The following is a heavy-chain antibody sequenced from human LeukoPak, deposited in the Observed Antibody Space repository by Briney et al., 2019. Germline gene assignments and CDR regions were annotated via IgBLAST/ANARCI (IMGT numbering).Heavy chain of an antibody. Sequence: PSETLSLTCTVSGGSISSSSYSWGWTRQPPGKGLEWIGSIYYSGSTYFNPSLKSRVTISVDTSKNHFSLKLNSVTAADTAVYYCARHVRKRGIAAAGSPGWFDPWGQGTLVTVSS. CDR1: GGSISSSSYS. V-gene: IGHV4-39*01. CDR3: ARHVRKRGIAAAGSPGWFDP. J-gene: IGHJ5*02. D-gene: IGHD6-13*01. CDR2: IYYSGST.